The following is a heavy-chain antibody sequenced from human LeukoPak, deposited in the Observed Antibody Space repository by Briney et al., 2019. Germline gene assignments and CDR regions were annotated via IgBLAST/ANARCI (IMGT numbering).Heavy chain of an antibody. J-gene: IGHJ6*02. D-gene: IGHD6-19*01. Sequence: ASVKVSCRASGYTFTTYGINWVRQAPGQGLEWMGWIKTYNGDTNTAQKFLDRIIMTADKSTGTAYMELRSLRSDDTAVYYCAKDGGQQWLTNYYSYGMDVWGQGTTVIVSS. CDR3: AKDGGQQWLTNYYSYGMDV. CDR1: GYTFTTYG. CDR2: IKTYNGDT. V-gene: IGHV1-18*01.